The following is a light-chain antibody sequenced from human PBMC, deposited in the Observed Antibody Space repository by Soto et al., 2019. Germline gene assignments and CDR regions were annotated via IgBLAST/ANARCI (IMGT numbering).Light chain of an antibody. CDR1: QSISSW. V-gene: IGKV1-5*01. Sequence: DIQMTQSPSTLSASVGDRVTITCRASQSISSWLAWYQQKPGKAPKLLIYDASSLESGGPSRFSGSGSGTEFTLTISSLQPDYFATYYCQQYNSPPPTFGPGTKVDIK. CDR2: DAS. CDR3: QQYNSPPPT. J-gene: IGKJ3*01.